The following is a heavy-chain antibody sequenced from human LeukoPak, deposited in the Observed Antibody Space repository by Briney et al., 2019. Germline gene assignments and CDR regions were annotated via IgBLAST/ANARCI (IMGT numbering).Heavy chain of an antibody. CDR1: GDSVSNNSTT. CDR2: TYYRSEWYN. J-gene: IGHJ6*02. V-gene: IGHV6-1*01. D-gene: IGHD1-20*01. Sequence: SQTLSLTCALSGDSVSNNSTTWNWIRQSPSRGLEWLGRTYYRSEWYNDYAVSVKSRITINPDTSKNQFSLQLNSVTPEDTAVYYCAKTENNWSYRMDVWGQGTTVTVSS. CDR3: AKTENNWSYRMDV.